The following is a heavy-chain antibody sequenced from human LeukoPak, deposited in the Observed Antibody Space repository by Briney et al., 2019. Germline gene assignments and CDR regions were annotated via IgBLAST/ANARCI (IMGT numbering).Heavy chain of an antibody. Sequence: SETLSLTCTVSGDSITDYYWSWIRQPPGKGLEWIGYIYDSGGTTDYNPSLKSRVTISVDTSKTQFSLRVTSVTAADTAVYYCARAPQLYYFDYWGQGILVTVSS. CDR1: GDSITDYY. J-gene: IGHJ4*02. V-gene: IGHV4-59*01. CDR3: ARAPQLYYFDY. D-gene: IGHD2-15*01. CDR2: IYDSGGT.